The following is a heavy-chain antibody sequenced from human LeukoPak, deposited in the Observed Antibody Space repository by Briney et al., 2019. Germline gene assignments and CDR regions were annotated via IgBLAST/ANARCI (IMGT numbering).Heavy chain of an antibody. CDR2: INPNGGGT. V-gene: IGHV1-46*01. J-gene: IGHJ4*02. D-gene: IGHD3-10*01. Sequence: ASVKVSFKASGYTFTSHYMQWVRLAPGQGIEWMGMINPNGGGTRYAKKFQGRVTMTRDTSTSTVYMELSSLRTEDTAVYYCAREGSGSLPHLDHWGRGTLVTVSS. CDR3: AREGSGSLPHLDH. CDR1: GYTFTSHY.